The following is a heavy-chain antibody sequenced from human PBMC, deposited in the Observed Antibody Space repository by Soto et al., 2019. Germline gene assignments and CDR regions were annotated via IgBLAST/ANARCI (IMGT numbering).Heavy chain of an antibody. CDR1: GGTFSSYA. J-gene: IGHJ6*02. CDR3: ARGGREPVVVPAAMGYYYYGMDV. D-gene: IGHD2-2*01. Sequence: SVKVSCKASGGTFSSYAISWVLQAPGQGLDWMGLIIPIFGTANYAQKFQGRVTITADESTSTAYMELSSLRSEDTAVYYCARGGREPVVVPAAMGYYYYGMDVWGQGTTVTVSS. V-gene: IGHV1-69*13. CDR2: IIPIFGTA.